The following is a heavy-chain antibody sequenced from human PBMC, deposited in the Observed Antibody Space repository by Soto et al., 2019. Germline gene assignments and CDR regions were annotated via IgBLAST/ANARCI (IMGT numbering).Heavy chain of an antibody. CDR1: GFTFNNDA. CDR3: AKDVKGDFWSGYFDY. V-gene: IGHV3-23*01. Sequence: EVQLLESGGGLVQPGGSLRLSCAASGFTFNNDALSWVRQAPGKGLEWVSAVSGSGGSKYSADSVKGRFTSSRDNSKNTLYLQMNGLRAEDTAVYYCAKDVKGDFWSGYFDYWGQGTLVTVSS. D-gene: IGHD3-3*01. J-gene: IGHJ4*02. CDR2: VSGSGGSK.